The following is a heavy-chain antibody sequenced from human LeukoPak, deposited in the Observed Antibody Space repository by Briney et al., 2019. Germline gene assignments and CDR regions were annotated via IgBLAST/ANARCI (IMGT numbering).Heavy chain of an antibody. D-gene: IGHD3-9*01. J-gene: IGHJ6*02. CDR2: INHSGST. CDR1: GGSFSGYY. Sequence: PSETLSLTCAVYGGSFSGYYWSWIRQPPGKRLEWIGEINHSGSTKYNPSLKSRVTISVDTSKNQFSLKLSSVTAADTAVYYCARGLDVPSRFLTGYYDYYYGMDVWGQGTTVTVSS. V-gene: IGHV4-34*01. CDR3: ARGLDVPSRFLTGYYDYYYGMDV.